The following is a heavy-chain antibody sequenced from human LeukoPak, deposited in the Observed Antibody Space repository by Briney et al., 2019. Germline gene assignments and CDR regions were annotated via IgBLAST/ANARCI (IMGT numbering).Heavy chain of an antibody. V-gene: IGHV4-34*01. D-gene: IGHD2-8*01. Sequence: SETLSLTCAVYGGSFSGYYWSWIRQPPGKGLEWIGGINHSGSTNYNPSLKSRVTISVDTSKNQFSLKLSSVTAADTAVYYCARGRPPKVYYFDYWGQGTLVTVSS. CDR3: ARGRPPKVYYFDY. CDR2: INHSGST. J-gene: IGHJ4*02. CDR1: GGSFSGYY.